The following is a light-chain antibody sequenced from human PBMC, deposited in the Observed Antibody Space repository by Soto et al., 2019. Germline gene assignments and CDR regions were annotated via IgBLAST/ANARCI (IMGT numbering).Light chain of an antibody. CDR1: QSLSSSY. J-gene: IGKJ5*01. Sequence: EIVLTQSPGTLSLSPGERATLSCRASQSLSSSYLAWYQQKPGQAPRLLIYGASSRATGIPDRFSGSGSGTDFTLTISRLEPEDFAVYYCQQYGSSITFGQGTRLETK. CDR3: QQYGSSIT. V-gene: IGKV3-20*01. CDR2: GAS.